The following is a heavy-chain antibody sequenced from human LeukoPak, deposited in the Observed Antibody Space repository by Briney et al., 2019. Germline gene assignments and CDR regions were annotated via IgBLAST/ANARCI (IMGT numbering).Heavy chain of an antibody. J-gene: IGHJ4*02. V-gene: IGHV3-21*01. Sequence: GGSLRLSCAASGFTFSSYSMNWVRQAPGKGLEWVSSISSSSSYIYYADSVKGRFTISRDNAKNSLYLQMNSLRAEDTAVYYYARDYYDSSGYLRSFDYWGQGTLVTVSS. CDR1: GFTFSSYS. D-gene: IGHD3-22*01. CDR3: ARDYYDSSGYLRSFDY. CDR2: ISSSSSYI.